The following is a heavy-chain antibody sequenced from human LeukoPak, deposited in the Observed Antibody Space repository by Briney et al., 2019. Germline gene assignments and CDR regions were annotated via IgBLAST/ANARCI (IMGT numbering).Heavy chain of an antibody. Sequence: GGSLGLSGAASGFTYSSYGMHWVSQAPGKGLEWVAVISYDGSNKYYADSVKGRFTIYRDNSKNTLYLQMNSLRAEDTAVYYCAKGRVVVPAAIDYWGQGTLVTVSS. V-gene: IGHV3-30*18. CDR1: GFTYSSYG. J-gene: IGHJ4*02. D-gene: IGHD2-2*02. CDR2: ISYDGSNK. CDR3: AKGRVVVPAAIDY.